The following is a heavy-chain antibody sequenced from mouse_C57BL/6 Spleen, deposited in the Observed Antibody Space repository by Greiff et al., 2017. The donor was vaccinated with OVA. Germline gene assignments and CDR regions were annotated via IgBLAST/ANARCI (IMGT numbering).Heavy chain of an antibody. CDR1: GYSFTDYN. CDR3: ATDSNQGGYYAMDY. V-gene: IGHV1-39*01. Sequence: EVKLMESGPELVKPGASVKISCKASGYSFTDYNMNWVKQSNGKSLEWIGVINPNYGTTSYNQKFKGKATLTVDQSSSTAYMQLNSLTSEDSAVYYCATDSNQGGYYAMDYWGQGTSVTVSS. CDR2: INPNYGTT. J-gene: IGHJ4*01. D-gene: IGHD2-5*01.